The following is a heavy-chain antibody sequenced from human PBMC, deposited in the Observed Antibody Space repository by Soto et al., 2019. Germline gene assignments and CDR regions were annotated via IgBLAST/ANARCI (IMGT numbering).Heavy chain of an antibody. CDR1: GFTFSSSG. J-gene: IGHJ4*02. CDR2: IWYDGNNK. V-gene: IGHV3-33*06. D-gene: IGHD2-21*01. CDR3: AKDRGGGAVVPDY. Sequence: QVQLVESGGGVVQPGRSLRLSCAASGFTFSSSGMHWVRQAPGKGLEWVSVIWYDGNNKYYADSVKGRFTISRDTSKNPLYLQMNSLRAEDTAVYYCAKDRGGGAVVPDYWGQGTLVSVSS.